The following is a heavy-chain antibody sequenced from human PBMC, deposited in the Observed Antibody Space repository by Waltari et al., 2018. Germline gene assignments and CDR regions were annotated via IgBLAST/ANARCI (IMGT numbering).Heavy chain of an antibody. Sequence: QVQLQESGPGLVKPSETLSLTCAVSGYSISSAYYWGWLRRPPGKGLEWIGSISHTGNTYYNPSLKSRLTVSLDTSKNQFSLKLSSVTAADTALYYCATVPDYNNRMRIDYWGQGALVTVSS. CDR3: ATVPDYNNRMRIDY. CDR1: GYSISSAYY. CDR2: ISHTGNT. D-gene: IGHD4-4*01. J-gene: IGHJ4*02. V-gene: IGHV4-38-2*01.